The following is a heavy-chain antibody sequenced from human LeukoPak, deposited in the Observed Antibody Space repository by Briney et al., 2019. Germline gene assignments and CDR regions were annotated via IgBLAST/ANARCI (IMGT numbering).Heavy chain of an antibody. CDR2: ISRSDNTI. J-gene: IGHJ4*02. CDR1: GFTFSSHW. Sequence: GGSLRLSCSASGFTFSSHWMTWIRQAPGKGLEWVSYISRSDNTIYYYADSVKGRFTISRDDARNSLYLQMNSLRAEDTAVYYCARGHWGLDYWGQGTLVTVSS. V-gene: IGHV3-11*01. CDR3: ARGHWGLDY. D-gene: IGHD3-16*01.